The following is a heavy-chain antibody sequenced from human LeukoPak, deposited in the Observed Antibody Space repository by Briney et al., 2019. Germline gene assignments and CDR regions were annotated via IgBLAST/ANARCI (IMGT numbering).Heavy chain of an antibody. CDR1: GFDFSSYS. D-gene: IGHD6-13*01. J-gene: IGHJ4*02. Sequence: GGSLRLSCAGSGFDFSSYSMSWVRQAPWKGLEFVSSISSSSSFIYYADSVKGRFTISRDNAKKSLSLQMNSLRADDTAVYYCARGYSSSWYLDWGQGTLVTVSS. CDR3: ARGYSSSWYLD. V-gene: IGHV3-21*01. CDR2: ISSSSSFI.